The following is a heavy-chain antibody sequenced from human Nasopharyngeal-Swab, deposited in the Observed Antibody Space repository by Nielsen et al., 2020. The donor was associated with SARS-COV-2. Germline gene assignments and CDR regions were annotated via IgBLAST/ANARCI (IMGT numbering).Heavy chain of an antibody. CDR1: GFAFSDFY. D-gene: IGHD3-9*01. Sequence: GESLKISCVASGFAFSDFYMAWVRQAPGKGLEWVSYISTSGTTTDSADSVKGRFTISRDNANNILYLHMNSLRGEDTAVYFCARDSGYDILTGYIYYYGMDVWGQGTTVTVSS. J-gene: IGHJ6*02. V-gene: IGHV3-11*01. CDR3: ARDSGYDILTGYIYYYGMDV. CDR2: ISTSGTTT.